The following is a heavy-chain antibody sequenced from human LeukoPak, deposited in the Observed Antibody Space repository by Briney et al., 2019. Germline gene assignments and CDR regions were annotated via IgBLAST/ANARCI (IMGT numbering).Heavy chain of an antibody. V-gene: IGHV3-43D*03. CDR3: AKDINDSSGYYRYYYYYGMDV. Sequence: GGSLRLSCAASGFTFDDYAMHWVRQAPGKGLEWVSLISWDGGSTYYADSVKGRFTISRDNSKNSLYLQMNSLRAEDTALYYCAKDINDSSGYYRYYYYYGMDVWGQGTTVTVSS. J-gene: IGHJ6*02. D-gene: IGHD3-22*01. CDR2: ISWDGGST. CDR1: GFTFDDYA.